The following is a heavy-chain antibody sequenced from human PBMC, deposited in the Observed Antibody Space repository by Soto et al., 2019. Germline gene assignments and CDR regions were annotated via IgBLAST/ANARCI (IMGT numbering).Heavy chain of an antibody. J-gene: IGHJ6*03. Sequence: TSETXSLTCTVSGGSISSYYWSWIRQPPGKGLEWIGYIYYSGSTNYNPSLKSRVTISVDTSKNQFSLKLSSVTAADTAVYYCARDLLDIRRKENYSYLDVWGKGTTVTVSS. CDR1: GGSISSYY. CDR2: IYYSGST. V-gene: IGHV4-59*01. CDR3: ARDLLDIRRKENYSYLDV. D-gene: IGHD2-21*01.